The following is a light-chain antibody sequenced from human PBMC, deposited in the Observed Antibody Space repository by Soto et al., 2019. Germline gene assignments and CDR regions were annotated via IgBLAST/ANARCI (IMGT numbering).Light chain of an antibody. CDR3: QQYGSSQS. Sequence: EIVLTQSPGTLSLSPGERATLSCRASQSVSSSYLAWYQQQPGPAPRLLIYGASSRATGIPDRFSGSGSGTDFTLTISRLEPEYFAVYYCQQYGSSQSFGQGTKVEIK. V-gene: IGKV3-20*01. J-gene: IGKJ1*01. CDR2: GAS. CDR1: QSVSSSY.